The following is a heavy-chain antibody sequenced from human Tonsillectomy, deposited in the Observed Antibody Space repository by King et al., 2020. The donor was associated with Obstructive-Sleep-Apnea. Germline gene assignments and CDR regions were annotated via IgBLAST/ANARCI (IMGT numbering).Heavy chain of an antibody. Sequence: VQLVESGGGLLKPGGSLRLSCAASGFTFSSYTMDWVRQAPGKGLEWVSSISSGSNYIYYADSMKGRFTISRDNAKNSVYLQMKSLRAEDTAVYYCARDRIAVVRGEPLAYWGQGTLVTVSS. V-gene: IGHV3-21*01. J-gene: IGHJ4*02. CDR3: ARDRIAVVRGEPLAY. D-gene: IGHD3-10*01. CDR1: GFTFSSYT. CDR2: ISSGSNYI.